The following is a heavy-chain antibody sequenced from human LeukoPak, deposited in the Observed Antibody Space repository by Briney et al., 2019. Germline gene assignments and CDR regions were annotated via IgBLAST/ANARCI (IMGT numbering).Heavy chain of an antibody. CDR3: ARDPLLYFSSTGCLNWFDP. CDR2: IIPIFGTA. V-gene: IGHV1-69*13. CDR1: VGTFSSYA. J-gene: IGHJ5*02. D-gene: IGHD2-2*01. Sequence: SVKVSCKASVGTFSSYAISWVRQAPGQGLEWMGGIIPIFGTANYAQKFQGRVTITADESTSTAYMELSRRRSEATAVYYCARDPLLYFSSTGCLNWFDPWGQGNLVTVSS.